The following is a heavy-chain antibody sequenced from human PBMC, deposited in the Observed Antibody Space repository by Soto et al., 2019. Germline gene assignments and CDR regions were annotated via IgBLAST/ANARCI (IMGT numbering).Heavy chain of an antibody. CDR2: IYHDGTA. CDR3: ARLVYDTRLNYMYFDF. CDR1: GISLSSGNW. J-gene: IGHJ4*02. D-gene: IGHD3-10*01. V-gene: IGHV4-4*02. Sequence: TSETLPLTCAVSGISLSSGNWRTWVRQSPQRGLEYIGEIYHDGTANYYPSFERRVAMSVDTSRNQFSLKLTSVTAADTAVYFCARLVYDTRLNYMYFDFWGPGTLVTVSS.